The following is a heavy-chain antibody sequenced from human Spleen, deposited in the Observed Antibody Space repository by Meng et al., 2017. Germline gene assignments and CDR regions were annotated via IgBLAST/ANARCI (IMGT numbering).Heavy chain of an antibody. CDR1: GFTFSSYA. Sequence: GESLKISCAASGFTFSSYAMSWVRQAPGKGLEWVSAISGSGGSTYYADSVKGRFTISRDNAKNSLYLQMNSLRAEDTALYYCAKDSYPGSFDYWGQGTLVTVSS. J-gene: IGHJ4*02. CDR3: AKDSYPGSFDY. V-gene: IGHV3-23*01. D-gene: IGHD3-10*01. CDR2: ISGSGGST.